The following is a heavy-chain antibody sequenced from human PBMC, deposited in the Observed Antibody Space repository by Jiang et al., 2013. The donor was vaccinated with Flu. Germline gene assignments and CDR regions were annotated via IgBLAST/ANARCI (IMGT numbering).Heavy chain of an antibody. CDR2: IWYDGSNK. CDR1: GFTFSNYG. Sequence: VQLVESGGGVVQPGRSLRLSCAASGFTFSNYGMHWVRQSPGKGLQWVAVIWYDGSNKYYADSVKGRFTISRDNSKNTLYLQMNSLRAEDTAVYYCAREGTLVRGTNWFDPGAREPWSPSPQ. J-gene: IGHJ5*02. CDR3: AREGTLVRGTNWFDP. V-gene: IGHV3-33*01. D-gene: IGHD3-10*01.